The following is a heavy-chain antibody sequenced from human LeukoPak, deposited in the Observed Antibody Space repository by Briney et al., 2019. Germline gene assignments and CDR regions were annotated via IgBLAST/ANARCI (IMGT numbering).Heavy chain of an antibody. V-gene: IGHV3-23*01. CDR1: GFTFSSYA. CDR3: AKDELGDTYYYDSY. CDR2: ISGSGGST. J-gene: IGHJ4*02. Sequence: GGSWGPSFAAPGFTFSSYAMSWVGQAPGKGLDWSPAISGSGGSTYYADSVEGRFTISRDNSKNTLYLQMNSLRAEDTAVYYCAKDELGDTYYYDSYWGQGTLVTVSS. D-gene: IGHD3-22*01.